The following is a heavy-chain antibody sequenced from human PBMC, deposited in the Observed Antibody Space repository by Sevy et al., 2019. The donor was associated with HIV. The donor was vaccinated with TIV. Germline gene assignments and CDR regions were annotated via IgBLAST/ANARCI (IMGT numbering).Heavy chain of an antibody. CDR1: GYTFSDYY. V-gene: IGHV1-2*02. CDR3: ARDLVREGCSYGDFDY. J-gene: IGHJ4*02. D-gene: IGHD3-16*01. CDR2: INPKTCAT. Sequence: ASVKVSCKASGYTFSDYYLHWLRLAPGQGFAWMGWINPKTCATKYAQRFPGRVTLNRDTSITTAYMELSRLRSDDAALFSCARDLVREGCSYGDFDYWGQGTLVTVSS.